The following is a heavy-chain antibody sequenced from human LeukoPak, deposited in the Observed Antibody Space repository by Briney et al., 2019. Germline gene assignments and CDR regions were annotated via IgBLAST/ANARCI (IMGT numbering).Heavy chain of an antibody. Sequence: GGSLRLSCAASGFTFGTYAMNWVRQAPGKGLEWVAVISDDGRHNYYADSVKGRFTISRDNAKNSLYLQMNSLRAEDTAVYYCARDRPYHSSGFDYWGQGTLVTVSS. CDR2: ISDDGRHN. J-gene: IGHJ4*02. CDR3: ARDRPYHSSGFDY. V-gene: IGHV3-30*04. D-gene: IGHD6-19*01. CDR1: GFTFGTYA.